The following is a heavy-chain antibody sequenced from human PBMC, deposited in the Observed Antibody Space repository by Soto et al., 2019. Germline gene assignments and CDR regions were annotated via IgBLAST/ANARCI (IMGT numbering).Heavy chain of an antibody. D-gene: IGHD6-13*01. Sequence: QVQLQESGPGLVKPSQTLSLTCTVSGGSISSGGYYWSWIRQHPGKGLEWIGYIYYSGSTYYNPSLKSRVTISVDTSKNQFSLKLSSVTAADTAVYYCARVAFLPGIAAAGPFDYWGQGTLVTVSS. CDR2: IYYSGST. J-gene: IGHJ4*02. V-gene: IGHV4-31*03. CDR3: ARVAFLPGIAAAGPFDY. CDR1: GGSISSGGYY.